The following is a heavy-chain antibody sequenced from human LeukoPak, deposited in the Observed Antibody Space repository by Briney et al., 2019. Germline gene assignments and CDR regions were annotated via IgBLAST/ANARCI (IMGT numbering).Heavy chain of an antibody. CDR3: ARDGKDGRGMIDGMDV. D-gene: IGHD1-1*01. V-gene: IGHV3-48*03. J-gene: IGHJ6*02. Sequence: GGSLRLSCAASGFSFSSYKMNWVRQAPGKGLEWVSYISSSGSTTYYADSVKGRFTISRDNAKNSLYLQMNSLRAEDTAVYYCARDGKDGRGMIDGMDVWGQGTTVTVSS. CDR2: ISSSGSTT. CDR1: GFSFSSYK.